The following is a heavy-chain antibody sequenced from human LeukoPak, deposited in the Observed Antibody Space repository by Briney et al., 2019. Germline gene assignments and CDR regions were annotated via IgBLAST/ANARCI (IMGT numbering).Heavy chain of an antibody. Sequence: GGYLRLSCAASGFTVDAYAMHWVRQAPGKGLELVSLISGDGGSTYYADSVKGRFTISRDNSKNSLYLQMNSLRTEDTALYYCAKDFDSYGKYYFDYWGQGTLVTVSS. CDR3: AKDFDSYGKYYFDY. CDR1: GFTVDAYA. V-gene: IGHV3-43*02. D-gene: IGHD5-18*01. CDR2: ISGDGGST. J-gene: IGHJ4*02.